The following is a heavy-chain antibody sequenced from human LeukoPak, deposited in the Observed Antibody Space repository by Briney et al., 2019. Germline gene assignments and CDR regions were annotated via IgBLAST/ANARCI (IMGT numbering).Heavy chain of an antibody. D-gene: IGHD3-3*01. J-gene: IGHJ4*02. Sequence: GGSLRLSCAASEFTFSAYAMTWVRQAPGKGLEWVSIIRGNGGGTYYADSVKGRFNIFRDNSENTLYLQMNSLRVDDTAVYYCARVGKYYVFWSGFDFWGQGALVIVSS. V-gene: IGHV3-23*01. CDR2: IRGNGGGT. CDR3: ARVGKYYVFWSGFDF. CDR1: EFTFSAYA.